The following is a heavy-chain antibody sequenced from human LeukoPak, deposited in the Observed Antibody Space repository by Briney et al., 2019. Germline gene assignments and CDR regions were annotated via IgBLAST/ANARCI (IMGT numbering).Heavy chain of an antibody. D-gene: IGHD3-3*01. CDR3: ASLSLRFLEWLSDTADDY. J-gene: IGHJ4*02. CDR2: INHSGST. CDR1: GGSFSGYY. V-gene: IGHV4-34*01. Sequence: SETLFLTCAVYGGSFSGYYWSWIRQPPGKGLEWIGEINHSGSTNYNPSLKSRVTISVDTSKNQFSLKLSSVTAADTPVYYCASLSLRFLEWLSDTADDYWGQGTLVTVSS.